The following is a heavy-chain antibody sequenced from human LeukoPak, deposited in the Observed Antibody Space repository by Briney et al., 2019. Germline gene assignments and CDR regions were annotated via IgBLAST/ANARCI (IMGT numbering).Heavy chain of an antibody. CDR1: GYTFTSHY. D-gene: IGHD5-18*01. Sequence: GASVKVSCKASGYTFTSHYMHWVRQAPGQGLEWMGIINPSGGSTSYAQEFQGRVTMTRDTSTSTVYMELSSLRSEDTAVYYCARDAARDVDYWGQGTLVTVSS. CDR3: ARDAARDVDY. V-gene: IGHV1-46*01. CDR2: INPSGGST. J-gene: IGHJ4*02.